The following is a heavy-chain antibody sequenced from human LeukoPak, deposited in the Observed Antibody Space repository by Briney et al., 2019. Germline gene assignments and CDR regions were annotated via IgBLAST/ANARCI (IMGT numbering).Heavy chain of an antibody. J-gene: IGHJ4*02. CDR1: GYTFTDYY. D-gene: IGHD2-21*02. CDR2: INPNSGDT. V-gene: IGHV1-2*02. CDR3: ARVVVVTAIIFDY. Sequence: ASVKVSCKASGYTFTDYYMHWMRQAPGQGLEWMGWINPNSGDTNYAQKFQGRVTMTRDTSITTAYMELSRLRSDDTAVYYCARVVVVTAIIFDYWGQGTLVTVSS.